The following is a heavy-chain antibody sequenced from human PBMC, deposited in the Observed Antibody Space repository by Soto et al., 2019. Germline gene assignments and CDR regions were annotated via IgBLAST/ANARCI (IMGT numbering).Heavy chain of an antibody. V-gene: IGHV4-61*08. CDR2: VYYTGST. J-gene: IGHJ6*02. D-gene: IGHD3-9*01. CDR1: DFSVSSDGSY. Sequence: SETLSLTCTVSDFSVSSDGSYWSWIRQPPGKGLEWIGYVYYTGSTNYNPSLKSRVTISVDTSKNQSTLKLRSVTAADTAVYYCARTYYDFLTGYMGGMVVWCQGATDTVSS. CDR3: ARTYYDFLTGYMGGMVV.